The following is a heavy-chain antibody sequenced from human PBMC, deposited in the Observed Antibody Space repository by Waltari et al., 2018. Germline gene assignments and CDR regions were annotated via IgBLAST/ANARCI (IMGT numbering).Heavy chain of an antibody. D-gene: IGHD6-19*01. CDR2: IYTSGST. Sequence: QVQLQESGPGLVKPSETLSLTCTVSGGSISSYYWSWIRQPAGKGLEWIGRIYTSGSTNYNPSLKSRVTMSVDTSKNQFSLKLSSVTAADTAVYYCARDAAYSSGWFISYYGMDVWGQGTTVTVSS. CDR1: GGSISSYY. V-gene: IGHV4-4*07. CDR3: ARDAAYSSGWFISYYGMDV. J-gene: IGHJ6*02.